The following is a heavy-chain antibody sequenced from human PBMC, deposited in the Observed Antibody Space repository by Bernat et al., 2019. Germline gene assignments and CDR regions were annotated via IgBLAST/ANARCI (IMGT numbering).Heavy chain of an antibody. D-gene: IGHD4-11*01. CDR1: GFTFSRYG. V-gene: IGHV3-33*01. CDR2: TWYDGGNK. J-gene: IGHJ4*02. Sequence: QVQLVESGGGVVQPGRSLRLSCAASGFTFSRYGMHWVRQAPGKGLEWVAVTWYDGGNKYYADSVKGRFTISRDNSKNTLYLRMNSLRAEDTAVYYGARELYSKYQEYYFDYWGQGTLVTVSS. CDR3: ARELYSKYQEYYFDY.